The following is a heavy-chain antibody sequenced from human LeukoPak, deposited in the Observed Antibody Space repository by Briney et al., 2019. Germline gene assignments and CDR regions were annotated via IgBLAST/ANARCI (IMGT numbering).Heavy chain of an antibody. V-gene: IGHV3-69-1*02. Sequence: GGSLRLSCAASGFTFDDYGMSWVRQAPGKGLEWISFTGSSTIQYADSVTGRFTISRDNAKNSLYLQMNSLRVEDTAVYYCASSKWFYFDSWGQGTLVTVSS. D-gene: IGHD3-22*01. CDR2: TGSSTI. CDR3: ASSKWFYFDS. CDR1: GFTFDDYG. J-gene: IGHJ4*02.